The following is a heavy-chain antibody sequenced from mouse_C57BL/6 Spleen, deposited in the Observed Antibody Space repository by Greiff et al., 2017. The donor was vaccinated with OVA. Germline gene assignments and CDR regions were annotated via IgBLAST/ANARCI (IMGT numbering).Heavy chain of an antibody. J-gene: IGHJ4*01. D-gene: IGHD2-4*01. Sequence: EVHLVESGEGLVKPGGSLKLSCAASGFTFSSYAMSWVRQTPEKRLEWVAYISRGGDYIYYADTVKGRFTMSRDNARNTLYLQMSSLQSEDTAMYYCTRMDYDYARGVYAMAYWGQGTSVTVSA. CDR1: GFTFSSYA. CDR3: TRMDYDYARGVYAMAY. CDR2: ISRGGDYI. V-gene: IGHV5-9-1*02.